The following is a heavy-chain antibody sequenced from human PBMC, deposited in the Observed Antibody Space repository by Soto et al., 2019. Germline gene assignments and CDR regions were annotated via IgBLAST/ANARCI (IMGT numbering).Heavy chain of an antibody. CDR1: GATFSSYT. V-gene: IGHV1-69*02. CDR2: IILILGIA. J-gene: IGHJ6*02. D-gene: IGHD5-18*01. CDR3: AAWIQLWLLRYYYGMDV. Sequence: QVQLVQSGAEVKKPGSSVKVSCKASGATFSSYTISWGRQAPGQGLDWMGRIILILGIANYAQKFQGGVTITADKSTSTAYMELSSLRSEDTAVYYCAAWIQLWLLRYYYGMDVWGQGTTVTVSS.